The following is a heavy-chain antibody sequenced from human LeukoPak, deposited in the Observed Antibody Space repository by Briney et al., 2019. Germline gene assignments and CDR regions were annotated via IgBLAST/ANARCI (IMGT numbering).Heavy chain of an antibody. CDR2: IWFDGKNT. CDR3: TRDPPSSGWSFDY. CDR1: GFTFSTHA. V-gene: IGHV3-33*01. Sequence: GGSLRLSYAASGFTFSTHAMHWVRQAPAKVLEWVAMIWFDGKNTHYVDSVKGRFTISRDNSKNTVDLRMNSLRAEDTAVYYCTRDPPSSGWSFDYWGQGTLVTVSS. J-gene: IGHJ4*02. D-gene: IGHD6-19*01.